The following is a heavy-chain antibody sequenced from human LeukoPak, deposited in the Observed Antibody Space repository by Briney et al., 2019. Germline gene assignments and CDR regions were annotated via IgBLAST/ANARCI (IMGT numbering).Heavy chain of an antibody. CDR1: GWSFSGYY. J-gene: IGHJ4*02. Sequence: PSETLSLTCAVYGWSFSGYYWSWIRQPPGKGLEWMGEINHSGSTNYNPSLMSRVTISVNTSKNQFSLKLTSMTAEDTGVYYCARHSFEVATLTPFDSWGQGTLVTVSS. V-gene: IGHV4-34*01. D-gene: IGHD5-12*01. CDR3: ARHSFEVATLTPFDS. CDR2: INHSGST.